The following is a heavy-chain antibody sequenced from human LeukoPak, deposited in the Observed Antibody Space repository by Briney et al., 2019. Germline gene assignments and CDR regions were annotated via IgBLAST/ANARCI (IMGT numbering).Heavy chain of an antibody. CDR2: IDSDGSST. D-gene: IGHD6-19*01. V-gene: IGHV3-74*01. CDR1: GFTFSSYW. J-gene: IGHJ4*02. Sequence: GGSLRLSCAASGFTFSSYWMHWVRQAPGKGLVWVSRIDSDGSSTSYADSVKGRFTISRDNAKNTLYLQMNSLRAEDTAVYYCAKVRVASRPGITVAGVINSCDYWGQGTLVTVSS. CDR3: AKVRVASRPGITVAGVINSCDY.